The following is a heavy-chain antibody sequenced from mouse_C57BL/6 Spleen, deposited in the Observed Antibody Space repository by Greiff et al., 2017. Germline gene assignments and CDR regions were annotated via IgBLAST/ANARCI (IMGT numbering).Heavy chain of an antibody. Sequence: VQLQQSGPVLVKPGASVKMSCKASGYTFTDYYMNWVKQSHGKSLEWIGVINPYNGGTSYNQKFKGKATLTVDKSSSTAYMELNSLTSEDSAVYYCAREGDYDIQFAYWGQGTLVTVSA. CDR3: AREGDYDIQFAY. CDR1: GYTFTDYY. V-gene: IGHV1-19*01. J-gene: IGHJ3*01. D-gene: IGHD2-3*01. CDR2: INPYNGGT.